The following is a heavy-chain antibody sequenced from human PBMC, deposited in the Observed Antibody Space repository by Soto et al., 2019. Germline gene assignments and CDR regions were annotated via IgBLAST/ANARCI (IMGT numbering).Heavy chain of an antibody. CDR1: GDSLINGGYY. V-gene: IGHV4-31*03. Sequence: PSETLSLTCTVSGDSLINGGYYWSWIRQLPGKGLEWIGYIYHTGVTYYNPSLKSRLTMSIDTSKNQFSLKLSSVTAADTAMYYCARLGSKYSSSSFYWGQGTLVTVSS. D-gene: IGHD6-13*01. J-gene: IGHJ4*02. CDR3: ARLGSKYSSSSFY. CDR2: IYHTGVT.